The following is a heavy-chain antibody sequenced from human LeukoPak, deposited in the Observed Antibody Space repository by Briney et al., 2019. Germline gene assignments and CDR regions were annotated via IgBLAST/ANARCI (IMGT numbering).Heavy chain of an antibody. CDR2: ISSSSNYI. CDR3: ARVPHAMVRGVIITEFYFDY. CDR1: GLTFSSYS. J-gene: IGHJ4*02. V-gene: IGHV3-21*01. D-gene: IGHD3-10*01. Sequence: AGGSLRPSCAASGLTFSSYSMNWVRQAPGKGLEWVSSISSSSNYIYYADSVKGRFTISRDNAKNSLYLQMNSLRAEDTAVYYCARVPHAMVRGVIITEFYFDYWGQGTLVTVSS.